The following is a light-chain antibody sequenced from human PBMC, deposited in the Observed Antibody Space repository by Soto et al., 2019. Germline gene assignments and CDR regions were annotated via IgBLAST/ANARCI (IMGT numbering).Light chain of an antibody. J-gene: IGKJ4*01. V-gene: IGKV3-20*01. CDR2: EAS. CDR3: QQFSSYPLT. Sequence: EIVLTQSPVTLSLSPGEIATLSCSASQSVSSSYLAWYQQKPGQAPRLLIYEASNRATGIPARFSGSGSGTDFTLTISSLEPEDFAVYYCQQFSSYPLTFGGGTKVDIK. CDR1: QSVSSSY.